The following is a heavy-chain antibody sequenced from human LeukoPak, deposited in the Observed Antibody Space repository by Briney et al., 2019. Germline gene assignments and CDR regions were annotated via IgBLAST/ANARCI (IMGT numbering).Heavy chain of an antibody. CDR2: IWYDGSNK. CDR1: GFTFSSYG. D-gene: IGHD3-16*01. V-gene: IGHV3-33*01. J-gene: IGHJ3*02. Sequence: GGSLRLSCAASGFTFSSYGMHWVRQAPGKGLEWVAVIWYDGSNKYYADSVKGRFTISRDNSKNTLYLQMNSLRAEDTAVYYCAGDGGGLGAFDIWGQGTMVTVSS. CDR3: AGDGGGLGAFDI.